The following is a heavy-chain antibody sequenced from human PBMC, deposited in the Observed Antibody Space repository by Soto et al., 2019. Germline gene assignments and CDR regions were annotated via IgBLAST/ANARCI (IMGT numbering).Heavy chain of an antibody. CDR1: GFTLSTYW. CDR3: VKDALTTVAYYFDY. V-gene: IGHV3-74*01. CDR2: ISRDSRSI. Sequence: DVQLVESGGGLVQPGGSLRLSCAASGFTLSTYWMHWVRQVPGKGLEWIAGISRDSRSISYGASMKGRFTISRDNAKNSLYLQLNSLRADDTAFYYCVKDALTTVAYYFDYWGQGALVTVSS. D-gene: IGHD4-17*01. J-gene: IGHJ4*02.